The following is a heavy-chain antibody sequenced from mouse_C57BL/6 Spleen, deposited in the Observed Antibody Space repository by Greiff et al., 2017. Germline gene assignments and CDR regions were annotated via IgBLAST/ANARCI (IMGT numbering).Heavy chain of an antibody. CDR2: IDPNSGGT. CDR3: ARWSSYDAMDY. CDR1: GYTFTSYW. J-gene: IGHJ4*01. V-gene: IGHV1-72*01. Sequence: QVQLQQPGAELVKPGASVTLSCKASGYTFTSYWMHWVQQRPGRGLEWIGRIDPNSGGTKYNAQFKSKATLTVDKPSSTAYMQRSGLTSEDSAVYYCARWSSYDAMDYWGQGTSVTVSS.